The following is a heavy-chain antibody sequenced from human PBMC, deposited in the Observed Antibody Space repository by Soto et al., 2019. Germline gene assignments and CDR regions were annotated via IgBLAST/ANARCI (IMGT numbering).Heavy chain of an antibody. Sequence: QVPLVQSGAEVKKPGASVKVSCKASGYTFTSYGISWVRQAPGQGLEWMGWISAYNGNTNYAQKLQGRVTMTTDTSTSTAYMELRSLRSDDTAVYYCARDYCSGGSCYGEIDYSGQGTLVTVSS. D-gene: IGHD2-15*01. CDR2: ISAYNGNT. CDR3: ARDYCSGGSCYGEIDY. V-gene: IGHV1-18*01. CDR1: GYTFTSYG. J-gene: IGHJ4*02.